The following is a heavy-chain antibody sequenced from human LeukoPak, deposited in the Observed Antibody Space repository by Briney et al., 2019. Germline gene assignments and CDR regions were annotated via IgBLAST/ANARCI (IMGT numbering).Heavy chain of an antibody. CDR1: GFTFSDYY. D-gene: IGHD2-2*01. V-gene: IGHV3-11*01. J-gene: IGHJ4*02. CDR2: ISSSGSTI. Sequence: GGSLRLSCAASGFTFSDYYMSWIRQAPGKGLEWVSYISSSGSTIYYADSVKGRFTISRDNAKNSLYLQMNSLRAEDTAVYYCARGYCSSTSCYHTCGGDCYSPGYWGQGTLVTVSS. CDR3: ARGYCSSTSCYHTCGGDCYSPGY.